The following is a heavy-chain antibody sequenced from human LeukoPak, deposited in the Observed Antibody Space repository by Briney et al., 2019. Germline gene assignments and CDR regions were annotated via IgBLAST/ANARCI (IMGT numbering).Heavy chain of an antibody. CDR2: ISSNGGSK. V-gene: IGHV3-64*01. J-gene: IGHJ4*02. Sequence: PGRTLSLSCAASGFPFSSFAMHWVPRAPGKGLEYGSAISSNGGSKYYANSVKGRFPISRDNSKNTLYLQMGSLRAEDMAVYYCARDGFWSGYYYFDYWGQGTLVTVSS. D-gene: IGHD3-3*01. CDR3: ARDGFWSGYYYFDY. CDR1: GFPFSSFA.